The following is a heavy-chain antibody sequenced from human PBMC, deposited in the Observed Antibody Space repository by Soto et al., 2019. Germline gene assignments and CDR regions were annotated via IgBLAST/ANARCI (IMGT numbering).Heavy chain of an antibody. CDR2: ISAHNGNT. CDR1: GYAFTTYG. V-gene: IGHV1-18*01. D-gene: IGHD1-1*01. J-gene: IGHJ4*02. CDR3: ARGRYGDY. Sequence: QVHLVQSGAEVKKPGASVKVSCKGSGYAFTTYGITGVRQAPGQGLEWMGWISAHNGNTNYAQKLQGRVTVTRDTATSTAYMELRILRSDDTAVYYCARGRYGDYWGQGALVTVSS.